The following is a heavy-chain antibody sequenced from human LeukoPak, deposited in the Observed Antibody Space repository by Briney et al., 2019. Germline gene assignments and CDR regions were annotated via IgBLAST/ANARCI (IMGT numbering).Heavy chain of an antibody. CDR1: GYTFTGYY. Sequence: GASVKVSCKASGYTFTGYYMHWVRQAPGQGLEWMGWINPNSGGTNYAQKFQGRVTMTRDTSISTAYMELTRLRSDDTAVYYCAGDGYNSRRFFDYWGQGTLVTVSS. V-gene: IGHV1-2*02. J-gene: IGHJ4*02. CDR2: INPNSGGT. D-gene: IGHD5-24*01. CDR3: AGDGYNSRRFFDY.